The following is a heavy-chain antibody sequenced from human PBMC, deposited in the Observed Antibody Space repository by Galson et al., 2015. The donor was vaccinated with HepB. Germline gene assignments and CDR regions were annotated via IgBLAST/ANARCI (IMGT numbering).Heavy chain of an antibody. CDR3: AREAVLMVYAWKDLIDY. J-gene: IGHJ4*02. CDR2: IKQDGSEK. Sequence: SLRLSCAASGFTFSSYWMSWVRQAPGKGLEWVANIKQDGSEKYYVDSVKGRFTISRDNAKNSLYLQMNSLRAEDTAVYYCAREAVLMVYAWKDLIDYWGQGTLVTVSS. V-gene: IGHV3-7*03. D-gene: IGHD2-8*01. CDR1: GFTFSSYW.